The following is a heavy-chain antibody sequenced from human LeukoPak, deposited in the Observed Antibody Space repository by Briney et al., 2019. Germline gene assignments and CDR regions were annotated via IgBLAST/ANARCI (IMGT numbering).Heavy chain of an antibody. D-gene: IGHD1/OR15-1a*01. J-gene: IGHJ4*02. CDR2: ISTSSSYI. CDR1: GFTFSSYN. V-gene: IGHV3-21*04. CDR3: AKEEHNGGGY. Sequence: GGSLRLSCAASGFTFSSYNMNWVRQAPGKGLEWVSSISTSSSYIYYADSVKGRFTISRDNAKNSLYLQMNSLRAEDTAVYYCAKEEHNGGGYWGQGTLVTVSS.